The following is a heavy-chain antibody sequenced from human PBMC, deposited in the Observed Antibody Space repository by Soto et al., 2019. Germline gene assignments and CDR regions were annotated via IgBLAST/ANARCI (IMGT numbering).Heavy chain of an antibody. CDR2: ISYDGSNK. CDR1: RFPFSNYG. D-gene: IGHD5-12*01. J-gene: IGHJ4*02. CDR3: VKRGYHYFDY. V-gene: IGHV3-30*18. Sequence: GGSLRLCCAASRFPFSNYGMHWVRQTPGKGLEWVAVISYDGSNKYYADSVKGRFTISRDNSKNTLYLQMNSLRAEDTAVYYCVKRGYHYFDYWGQGT.